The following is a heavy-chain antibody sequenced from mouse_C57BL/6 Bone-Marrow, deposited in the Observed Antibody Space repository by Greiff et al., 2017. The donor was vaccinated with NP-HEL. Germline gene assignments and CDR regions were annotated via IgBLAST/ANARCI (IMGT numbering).Heavy chain of an antibody. V-gene: IGHV1-4*01. J-gene: IGHJ2*01. D-gene: IGHD2-4*01. CDR3: ARSVDYDYDGYYVDY. CDR1: GYTFTSYT. CDR2: INPSSGYT. Sequence: QVQLQQSGAELARPGASVKMSCKASGYTFTSYTMHWVKQRPGQGLEWIGYINPSSGYTKYNQKFKDKATLTADKSSSTAYMQLSSLTSEDSAVYYCARSVDYDYDGYYVDYWGQGTTLTVSS.